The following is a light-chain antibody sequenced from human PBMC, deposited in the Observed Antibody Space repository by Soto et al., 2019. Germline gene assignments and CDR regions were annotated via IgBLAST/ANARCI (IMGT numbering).Light chain of an antibody. V-gene: IGKV3-20*01. CDR2: GAS. CDR1: QSVSSSY. Sequence: EIVLTQSPGTLSLSPGERATLSCRASQSVSSSYLAWYQQKPGQAPRLLIYGASSRATGIPDRFSGSGSGPDFTVTISRLEPEDFAVYYCQQYGSSPAYTFGEGTKLEIK. J-gene: IGKJ2*01. CDR3: QQYGSSPAYT.